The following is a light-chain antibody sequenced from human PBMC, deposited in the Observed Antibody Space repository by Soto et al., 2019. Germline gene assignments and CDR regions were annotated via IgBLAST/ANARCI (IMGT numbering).Light chain of an antibody. CDR3: TSYVGNDIWV. V-gene: IGLV2-8*01. CDR1: RSAFGAYKY. J-gene: IGLJ3*02. Sequence: QSVLTQPPSASGSPGQSVTISCTGTRSAFGAYKYVSCYQQYPGKAPKLMIYEVTKRPSGVPDRFSGSKSGNTASLTVSGLQAEDEADYYCTSYVGNDIWVFGGGTKVTVL. CDR2: EVT.